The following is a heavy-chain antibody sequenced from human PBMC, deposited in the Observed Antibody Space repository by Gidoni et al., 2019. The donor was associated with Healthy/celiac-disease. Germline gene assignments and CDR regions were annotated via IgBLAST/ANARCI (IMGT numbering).Heavy chain of an antibody. CDR3: ARQLSGYGDYPRGGMDV. J-gene: IGHJ6*02. CDR1: GGSISSYY. D-gene: IGHD4-17*01. V-gene: IGHV4-4*07. Sequence: QVQLQESGPGLVKPSESLSLTCTVSGGSISSYYWSWSREPAGKGLEWSGRIYTRGSTNYTPSLKSRVTMSVDTSKNQFSLKLSSVTAADTAVYYCARQLSGYGDYPRGGMDVWGQGTTVTVSS. CDR2: IYTRGST.